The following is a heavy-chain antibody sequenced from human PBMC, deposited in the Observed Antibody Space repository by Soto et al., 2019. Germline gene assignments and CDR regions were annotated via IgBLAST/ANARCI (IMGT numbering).Heavy chain of an antibody. Sequence: ASVKVSCKASGYTFTGYYMHWVRQAPGQGLEWMGWINPNSGGTNYAQKFQGRVTMTRDTSISTAYMELSRLRSDDTAVYYCARWLGSYGNWFDPWGQGTLVTVSS. CDR2: INPNSGGT. CDR1: GYTFTGYY. CDR3: ARWLGSYGNWFDP. J-gene: IGHJ5*02. V-gene: IGHV1-2*02. D-gene: IGHD5-18*01.